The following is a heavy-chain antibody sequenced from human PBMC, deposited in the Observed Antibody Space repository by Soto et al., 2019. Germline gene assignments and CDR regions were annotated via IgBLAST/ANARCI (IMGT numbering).Heavy chain of an antibody. J-gene: IGHJ6*03. D-gene: IGHD3-10*01. CDR1: GGTFSSYA. V-gene: IGHV1-8*02. CDR3: ARIPDYYGSGSYSLYYYYYMDV. CDR2: MNPNSGNT. Sequence: ASVKVSCKASGGTFSSYAISWVRQAPGQGLEWMGGMNPNSGNTGYAQKFQGRVTMTRNTSTSTAYVELSSLRSEDTAVYYCARIPDYYGSGSYSLYYYYYMDVWGKGTTVTVSS.